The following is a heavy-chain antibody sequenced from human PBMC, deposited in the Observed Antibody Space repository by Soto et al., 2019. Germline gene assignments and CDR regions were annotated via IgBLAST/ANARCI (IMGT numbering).Heavy chain of an antibody. D-gene: IGHD4-17*01. J-gene: IGHJ4*02. CDR2: IYYSGSP. CDR3: ARHVTTVTTVDY. Sequence: PSETLSLTCTVSGGSISSYYWSWIRQPPGKGLEGIGYIYYSGSPNSTPSLKSRVTISVDTSKNQSSLKLSSVTAADPAVYYCARHVTTVTTVDYWGQGALVTVSS. V-gene: IGHV4-59*08. CDR1: GGSISSYY.